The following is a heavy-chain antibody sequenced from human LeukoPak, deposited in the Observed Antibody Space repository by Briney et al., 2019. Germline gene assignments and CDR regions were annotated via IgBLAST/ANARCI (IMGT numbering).Heavy chain of an antibody. CDR1: GGSFSGYY. V-gene: IGHV4-34*01. Sequence: SETLSLTCAVYGGSFSGYYWSWIRQPPGKGLEWIGEINHSGSTNYNPPLKSRVTISVDTSKNQFSLKLSSVTAADTAVYYCARNGAYYYYGMDVWGQGTTVTVSS. CDR2: INHSGST. J-gene: IGHJ6*02. D-gene: IGHD2-8*01. CDR3: ARNGAYYYYGMDV.